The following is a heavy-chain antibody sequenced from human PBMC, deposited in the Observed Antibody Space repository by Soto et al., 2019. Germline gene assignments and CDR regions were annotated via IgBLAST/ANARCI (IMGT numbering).Heavy chain of an antibody. CDR1: GGSISSYY. CDR2: IYYSGSP. CDR3: ARTLYQRLSYYYMDV. Sequence: TETLSLTCTVSGGSISSYYWSWIRQPPGKGLEWIGYIYYSGSPNYNPSLKSRVTISVDTSKNQFSLKLSSVTAADTAVYYCARTLYQRLSYYYMDVWCKGKTVTVS. D-gene: IGHD6-25*01. V-gene: IGHV4-59*08. J-gene: IGHJ6*03.